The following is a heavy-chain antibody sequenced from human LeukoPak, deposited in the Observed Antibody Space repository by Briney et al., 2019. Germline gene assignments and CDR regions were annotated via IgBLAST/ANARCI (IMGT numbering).Heavy chain of an antibody. CDR3: ARGDCSGGSCYLSLTTIDY. Sequence: PGGSLRLSCAASGFTVSSNYMSWVRQALGKGLEWVSVIYSGGSTYYAGSVKGRFTISRDNSKNTMYLQMNSLRAEDTAVYYCARGDCSGGSCYLSLTTIDYWGQGTLVTVSS. CDR1: GFTVSSNY. CDR2: IYSGGST. D-gene: IGHD2-15*01. V-gene: IGHV3-66*02. J-gene: IGHJ4*02.